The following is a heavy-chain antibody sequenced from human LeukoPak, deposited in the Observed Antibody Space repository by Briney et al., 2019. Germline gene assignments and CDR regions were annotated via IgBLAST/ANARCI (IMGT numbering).Heavy chain of an antibody. CDR3: AATYYYDGSGDY. CDR2: ISSTGSNI. Sequence: GGSLRPSRAASGFTFSTYEMNWVRQAPGKGLEWVSYISSTGSNIYYADSVKGRFTISRDNAKNSLYLLMNSLRTEDTAVYYCAATYYYDGSGDYWGQGTLVTVSS. J-gene: IGHJ4*02. D-gene: IGHD3-22*01. V-gene: IGHV3-48*03. CDR1: GFTFSTYE.